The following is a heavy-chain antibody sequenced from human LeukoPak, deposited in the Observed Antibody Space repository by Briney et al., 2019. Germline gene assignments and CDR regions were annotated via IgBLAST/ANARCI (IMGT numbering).Heavy chain of an antibody. Sequence: PGWSLRDSCVGSLFTVRSNYMSWVRQAPAKGREWVSVIYNDGSTYYTDSVKGRFTVSRDNAEHSLYLLLNSLRPDDTALYYCARAGKGRDSAFDIWGQGTMVAVSS. V-gene: IGHV3-53*01. CDR2: IYNDGST. CDR3: ARAGKGRDSAFDI. D-gene: IGHD2-15*01. CDR1: LFTVRSNY. J-gene: IGHJ3*02.